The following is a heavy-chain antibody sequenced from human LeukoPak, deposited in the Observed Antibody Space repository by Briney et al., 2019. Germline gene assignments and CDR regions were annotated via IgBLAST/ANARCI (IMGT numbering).Heavy chain of an antibody. Sequence: GESLKISCTGSGYSFTSYWIGWVRQMPGKGLELMGIIYPGDSDTRYSPSFKGQVTISADKSISTAYLQWSSLKASDTAMYYCARPPSIAADNDAFDIWGQGTMVTVSS. CDR1: GYSFTSYW. V-gene: IGHV5-51*01. J-gene: IGHJ3*02. CDR2: IYPGDSDT. CDR3: ARPPSIAADNDAFDI. D-gene: IGHD6-25*01.